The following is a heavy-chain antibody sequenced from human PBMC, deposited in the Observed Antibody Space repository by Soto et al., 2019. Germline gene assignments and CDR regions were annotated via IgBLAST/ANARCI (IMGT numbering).Heavy chain of an antibody. CDR1: GFTFSSYN. CDR3: ARDRSTTTVTPYYFDY. V-gene: IGHV3-21*01. CDR2: ISSSSSYI. J-gene: IGHJ4*02. D-gene: IGHD4-17*01. Sequence: EVQLVESGGGLVKPGGSLRLSCAASGFTFSSYNMNWVRQAPGKGLEWVPSISSSSSYIYYADSVKGRFTISRDNAKNSLYLQMNSLRAEDTAVYYCARDRSTTTVTPYYFDYWGQGTLVTVSS.